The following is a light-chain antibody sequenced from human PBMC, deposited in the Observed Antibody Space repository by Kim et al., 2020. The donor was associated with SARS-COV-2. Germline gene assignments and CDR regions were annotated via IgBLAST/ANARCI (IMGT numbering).Light chain of an antibody. CDR2: DTS. CDR3: QQRDNCHPWT. CDR1: LSVTKY. V-gene: IGKV3-11*01. J-gene: IGKJ1*01. Sequence: IELTQSPANLSASPGDRATLTCRASLSVTKYLAWYQQRPGQPPRLLVYDTSNRATGVPPRFSGSGSGTDFTLTISGLEPEDSAVYFYQQRDNCHPWTFGQGTKVDIK.